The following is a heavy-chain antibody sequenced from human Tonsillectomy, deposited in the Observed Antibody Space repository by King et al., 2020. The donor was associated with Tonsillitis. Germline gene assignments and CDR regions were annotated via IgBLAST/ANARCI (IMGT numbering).Heavy chain of an antibody. J-gene: IGHJ6*02. D-gene: IGHD2-21*02. Sequence: QLVQSGAEGKKPGESLKISCEASGYNFANYWIVWVRQMPGKGLEWMGIIYPGDSQTIYSPSFQGQVTMSADKSISTAYLQWRSLRASDTAMYFCARRSYCDGDCTIPSHHYYGMDVWGQGTTVTVSS. V-gene: IGHV5-51*01. CDR2: IYPGDSQT. CDR3: ARRSYCDGDCTIPSHHYYGMDV. CDR1: GYNFANYW.